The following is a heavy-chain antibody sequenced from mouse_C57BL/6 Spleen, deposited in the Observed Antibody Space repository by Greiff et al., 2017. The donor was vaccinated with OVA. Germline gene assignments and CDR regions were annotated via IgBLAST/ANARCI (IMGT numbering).Heavy chain of an antibody. Sequence: VQLQQSGAELVRPGTSVKVSCKASGYAFTNYLIEWVKQRPGQGLEWIGVINPGSGGTNYNEKFKGKATLTADKSSSTAYMQLSSLTSEDSAVYFCARHDDGSSYWYFDVWGTGTTVTVSS. V-gene: IGHV1-54*01. CDR1: GYAFTNYL. CDR3: ARHDDGSSYWYFDV. CDR2: INPGSGGT. D-gene: IGHD1-1*01. J-gene: IGHJ1*03.